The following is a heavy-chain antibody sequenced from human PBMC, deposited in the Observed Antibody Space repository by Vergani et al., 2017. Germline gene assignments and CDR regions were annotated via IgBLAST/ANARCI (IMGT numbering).Heavy chain of an antibody. CDR1: ESSFISNE. J-gene: IGHJ4*02. D-gene: IGHD2-21*01. CDR3: TGHVPGGDGACLHFDH. CDR2: INPIDSKI. Sequence: EKQLVQSGSETKKPGESLKISCKYSESSFISNEIAWVRQMSGKGLQWMGNINPIDSKIAYSPSFQGQAIMSLDKSITTAYLQWRSLKASDTAIYYCTGHVPGGDGACLHFDHWGQGTQVTVSS. V-gene: IGHV5-51*01.